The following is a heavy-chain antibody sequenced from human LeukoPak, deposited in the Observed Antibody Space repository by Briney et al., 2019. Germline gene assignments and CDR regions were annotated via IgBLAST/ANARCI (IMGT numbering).Heavy chain of an antibody. CDR1: GFTFDNYI. CDR2: ISWDGSST. Sequence: PGGSLRLSCAASGFTFDNYIMHWVRQAPGKGPEWVSLISWDGSSTHYADSVEGRFTISRDNSKNSLYPQMNSLKTEDTAFYYCAIGLVTPSYFDSWGQGTLVTVSS. V-gene: IGHV3-43*01. D-gene: IGHD4-23*01. J-gene: IGHJ4*02. CDR3: AIGLVTPSYFDS.